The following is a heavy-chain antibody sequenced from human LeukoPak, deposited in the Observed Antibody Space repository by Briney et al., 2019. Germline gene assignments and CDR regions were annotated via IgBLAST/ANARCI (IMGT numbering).Heavy chain of an antibody. CDR3: ARYDARYGMDV. CDR2: ISGSTNST. Sequence: GGSLRLSCAASGFTFSNYAMTWVRQAPGKGLEWVSAISGSTNSTYYADSVKGRFTISRDNSKNTLYLQMNSLRAEDTAVYYCARYDARYGMDVWGQGTTVTVSS. V-gene: IGHV3-23*01. D-gene: IGHD1-1*01. CDR1: GFTFSNYA. J-gene: IGHJ6*02.